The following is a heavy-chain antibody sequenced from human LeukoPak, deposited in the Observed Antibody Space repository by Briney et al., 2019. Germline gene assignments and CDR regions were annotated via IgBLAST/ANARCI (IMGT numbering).Heavy chain of an antibody. D-gene: IGHD3-3*01. CDR3: ERLKSGGFSYVDS. J-gene: IGHJ4*02. CDR1: GASLTRPTYY. CDR2: LFSTGSA. Sequence: SETLSLTCGACGASLTRPTYYRWSWIRQPPGKGLELIGSLFSTGSATLNPSLKSRVTMSLDTSKSQFSLKLSSVTAEDSAVYYCERLKSGGFSYVDSWGQGTLVAVSS. V-gene: IGHV4-61*01.